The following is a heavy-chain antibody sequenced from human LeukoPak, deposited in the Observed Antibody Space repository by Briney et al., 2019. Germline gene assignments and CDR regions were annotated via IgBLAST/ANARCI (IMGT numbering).Heavy chain of an antibody. V-gene: IGHV3-74*01. CDR1: GFTFSSYW. CDR3: ATFRELGSAYGLDV. CDR2: INSDGSNT. J-gene: IGHJ6*02. D-gene: IGHD3-10*01. Sequence: GGSLRLSCAVSGFTFSSYWMHWVRQAPGKGLVWVSRINSDGSNTNYADSVKGRFTISRDNAKNTVYQQMNSLRSEDTAVYYCATFRELGSAYGLDVWGQGTTVTVSS.